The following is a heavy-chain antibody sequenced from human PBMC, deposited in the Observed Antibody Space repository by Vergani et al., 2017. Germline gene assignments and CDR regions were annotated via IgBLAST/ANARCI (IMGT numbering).Heavy chain of an antibody. CDR2: SIPIFGTA. CDR3: ARDIRMSDSSGYYYAALDY. Sequence: QVQLVQSGAEVKKPGSSVKVSCKVSGGTFSSYGISWVRQAPGQGLEWMGGSIPIFGTANYAQKFLGRVTIIADESMSTAYMELSSLRSEDTAVYYCARDIRMSDSSGYYYAALDYWGQGTLVTVSS. V-gene: IGHV1-69*01. D-gene: IGHD3-22*01. CDR1: GGTFSSYG. J-gene: IGHJ4*02.